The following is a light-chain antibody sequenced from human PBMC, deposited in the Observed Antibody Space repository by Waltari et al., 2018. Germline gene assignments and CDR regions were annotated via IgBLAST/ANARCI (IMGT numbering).Light chain of an antibody. V-gene: IGKV1-5*03. CDR3: QQYNSYSLLT. Sequence: DIQMPHSPSTLSASVGDRVTITCRASQSISNWLAWYQQKPGKAPKLLIYKASTLESGVPSRFSGSGSGTEFTLTISSLQPDDFATYYCQQYNSYSLLTFGGGTKVEIK. J-gene: IGKJ4*01. CDR1: QSISNW. CDR2: KAS.